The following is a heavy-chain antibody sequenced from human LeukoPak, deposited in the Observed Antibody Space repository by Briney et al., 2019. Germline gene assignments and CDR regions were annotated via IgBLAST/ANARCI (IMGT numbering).Heavy chain of an antibody. J-gene: IGHJ4*02. CDR3: AKDGPSSSWSPVYYFDY. V-gene: IGHV3-74*01. Sequence: GGSLRLSCEASGFTFSNYWMHWVRQAPGKGLVWVSRINSDGSSTTYADSVKGRVTMSRDNAKNTLYLQMNTLRAEDTAVYYCAKDGPSSSWSPVYYFDYWGQGTLVTVSS. CDR2: INSDGSST. CDR1: GFTFSNYW. D-gene: IGHD6-13*01.